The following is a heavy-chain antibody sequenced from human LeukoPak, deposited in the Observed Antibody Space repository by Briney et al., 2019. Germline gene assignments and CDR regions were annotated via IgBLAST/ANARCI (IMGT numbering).Heavy chain of an antibody. CDR3: AREGAGWGYYDSSGCRQPPFDY. V-gene: IGHV4-4*07. CDR1: GGSISSYY. D-gene: IGHD3-22*01. J-gene: IGHJ4*02. CDR2: IYTSGSA. Sequence: ASETLSLTCTVSGGSISSYYWSWIRQPAGKGLEWIGRIYTSGSANYNPSLKSRVTMSVDTSKNQFSLKLSSVTAADTAVYYCAREGAGWGYYDSSGCRQPPFDYWGQGTLVTVSS.